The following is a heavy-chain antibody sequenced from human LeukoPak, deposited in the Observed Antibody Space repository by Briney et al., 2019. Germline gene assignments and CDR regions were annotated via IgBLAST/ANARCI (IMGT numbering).Heavy chain of an antibody. J-gene: IGHJ4*02. D-gene: IGHD6-19*01. V-gene: IGHV3-33*06. CDR2: IWYDGSNK. CDR3: AKAYHDSGCLIDY. Sequence: PGGSLRLSCAASGFTFSSYGMHWVRQAPGKGLEWVAVIWYDGSNKYYADSVKGRFTISRDNSKNTLYLQLNSLRAEDTAVYYCAKAYHDSGCLIDYWGQGTLVTVSS. CDR1: GFTFSSYG.